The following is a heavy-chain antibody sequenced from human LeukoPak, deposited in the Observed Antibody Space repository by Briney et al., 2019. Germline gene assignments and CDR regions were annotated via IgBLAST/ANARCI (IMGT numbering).Heavy chain of an antibody. D-gene: IGHD3-3*01. V-gene: IGHV3-30*02. CDR2: IRYDGSNK. CDR1: GFTFSSYG. J-gene: IGHJ4*02. CDR3: AKDPGFAYSEDY. Sequence: PGGSLRLSCAASGFTFSSYGMHWVRQAPGKGLAWVAFIRYDGSNKYYADSVEGRLTISRDNSKNTLYLQMNSLRAEDTAVYYCAKDPGFAYSEDYWGQGTLVTVSS.